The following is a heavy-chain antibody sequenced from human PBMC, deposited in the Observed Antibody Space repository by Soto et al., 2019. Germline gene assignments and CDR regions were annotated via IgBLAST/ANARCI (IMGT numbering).Heavy chain of an antibody. CDR3: ARDLWGYCGADCYPLDV. CDR2: MYNTGST. CDR1: GCSISSYY. J-gene: IGHJ6*02. D-gene: IGHD2-21*02. Sequence: SETLSLTCTFSGCSISSYYWSWIRQPPGKGLEWIGYMYNTGSTIYNPSLKSRVTISVDTSKNQFSLKLNSVTAADTAVYYCARDLWGYCGADCYPLDVWGQGTTVTVSS. V-gene: IGHV4-59*01.